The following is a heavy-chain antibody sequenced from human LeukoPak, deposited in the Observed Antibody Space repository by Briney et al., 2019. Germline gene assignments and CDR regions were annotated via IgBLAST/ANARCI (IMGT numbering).Heavy chain of an antibody. Sequence: PGGSLRLSCAASGFSFSSYARSWVRQAPGKGLEWVSAISGSGGSAYYADSVKGRFTISRDNSKNTLYLQMNSLRAEDTAVYYCAKDIVVVTAGSNAFDIWGQGTMVTVSS. CDR3: AKDIVVVTAGSNAFDI. CDR2: ISGSGGSA. V-gene: IGHV3-23*01. D-gene: IGHD2-21*02. CDR1: GFSFSSYA. J-gene: IGHJ3*02.